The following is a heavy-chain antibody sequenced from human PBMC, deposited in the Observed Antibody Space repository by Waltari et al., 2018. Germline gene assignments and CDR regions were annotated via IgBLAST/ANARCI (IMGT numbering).Heavy chain of an antibody. J-gene: IGHJ4*02. Sequence: EVQLVESGGGLIQPGGSLRLSCAASGFTVSSNYMSWVRQAPGKGVGWVSVVYSGGRKNYADSVKGRFTISRDNSKNTLYLQMNSLRAEDTAVYYCARRGRKYYDSSGYYYNWGQGTLVTVSS. V-gene: IGHV3-53*01. CDR3: ARRGRKYYDSSGYYYN. D-gene: IGHD3-22*01. CDR2: VYSGGRK. CDR1: GFTVSSNY.